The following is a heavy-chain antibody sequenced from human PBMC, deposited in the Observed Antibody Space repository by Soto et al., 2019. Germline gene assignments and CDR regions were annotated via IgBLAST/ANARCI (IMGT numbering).Heavy chain of an antibody. CDR2: IKEDGSEK. J-gene: IGHJ6*02. CDR3: ARDLGRTAAGYYYYYAMDV. V-gene: IGHV3-7*01. Sequence: GGSLRLSCAASGFTFSSYWMNWVRQAPGKGLEWVANIKEDGSEKYFVDSMKGRFTISRDNAKNSLYLQMNSLRAEETAVYYCARDLGRTAAGYYYYYAMDVWGQGTTVTVSS. CDR1: GFTFSSYW. D-gene: IGHD2-2*01.